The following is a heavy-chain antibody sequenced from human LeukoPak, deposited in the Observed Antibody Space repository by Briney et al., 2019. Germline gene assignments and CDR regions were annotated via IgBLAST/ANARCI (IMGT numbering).Heavy chain of an antibody. V-gene: IGHV1-69-2*01. J-gene: IGHJ4*02. D-gene: IGHD2-2*01. CDR1: GYTFTDYY. CDR2: VDPEDGET. CDR3: ATGRSSQDLDY. Sequence: ASVKISCKVSGYTFTDYYMHWVQQAPGKGLEWMGLVDPEDGETIYAEKFQGRGTITADTSTDTAYMELSSLRSEDTAVYYCATGRSSQDLDYWGQGTLVTVSS.